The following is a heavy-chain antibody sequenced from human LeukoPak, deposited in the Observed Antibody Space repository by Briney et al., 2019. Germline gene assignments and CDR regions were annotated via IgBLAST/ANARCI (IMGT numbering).Heavy chain of an antibody. V-gene: IGHV3-23*01. J-gene: IGHJ4*02. Sequence: GGSLRLSCAASGFIFSSYVMRWVRQAPGKGLEWVSSISVGGGDTFASDSVKGRFTITRDNSQNTLYLQMSSLRPEDTATYYCVADFDYWGQGTLVTVSS. CDR3: VADFDY. CDR1: GFIFSSYV. CDR2: ISVGGGDT. D-gene: IGHD6-19*01.